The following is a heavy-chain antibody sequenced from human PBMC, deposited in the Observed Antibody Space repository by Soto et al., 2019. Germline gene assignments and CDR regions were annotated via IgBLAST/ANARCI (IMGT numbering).Heavy chain of an antibody. V-gene: IGHV4-34*01. J-gene: IGHJ4*01. CDR3: ARDKITGLFDY. Sequence: QVQLQQWGAGLLKPSETLSLTCAVYGGSFSGYYWTWIRQPPGTGLEWIGEINHSGSTNYNPSLKSRVTISVDASKNQFSLKRTSVTAADTAVYYCARDKITGLFDYWGHGTLVTVSS. CDR2: INHSGST. CDR1: GGSFSGYY. D-gene: IGHD2-8*02.